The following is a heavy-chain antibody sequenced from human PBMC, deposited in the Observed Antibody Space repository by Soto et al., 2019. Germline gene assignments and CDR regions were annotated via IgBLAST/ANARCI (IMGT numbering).Heavy chain of an antibody. J-gene: IGHJ4*02. CDR1: GFTFSSYA. CDR2: ISYDGSNK. V-gene: IGHV3-30-3*01. D-gene: IGHD3-22*01. CDR3: ASGEGSGFCY. Sequence: GGSLRLSCAASGFTFSSYAMHWVRQAPGKGLEWVAVISYDGSNKYYADSVKGRFTISRDNSKNTLYLQMNSLRAEDTAVYYCASGEGSGFCYWGQGTLVTVSS.